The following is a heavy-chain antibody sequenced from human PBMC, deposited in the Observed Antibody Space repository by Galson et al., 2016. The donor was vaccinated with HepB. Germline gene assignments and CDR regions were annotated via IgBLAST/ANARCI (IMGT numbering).Heavy chain of an antibody. V-gene: IGHV3-33*01. Sequence: SLRLSCAASGFTFSTYGMHWVRQAPGKGLEWAATIWHDGIHKYYADSVKGRFTISRDNSKNTVYLQMNSLRGEDTAVYYCAREHTLFGVVRMAFDSWGQGSLVTVSS. CDR3: AREHTLFGVVRMAFDS. D-gene: IGHD3-3*01. J-gene: IGHJ4*02. CDR2: IWHDGIHK. CDR1: GFTFSTYG.